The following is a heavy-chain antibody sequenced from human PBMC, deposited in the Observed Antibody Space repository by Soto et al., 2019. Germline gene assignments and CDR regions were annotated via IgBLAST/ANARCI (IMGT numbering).Heavy chain of an antibody. Sequence: PSETLSLTCIISSGSIRSYYWSWIRQPPGGGLEWIGYIYYSGYTDYNPALKSRVTISVDTSKSQFPLKLSSVTAADTAVYYCARHGDGYNYGTFTGFHYWGQGP. CDR1: SGSIRSYY. CDR3: ARHGDGYNYGTFTGFHY. V-gene: IGHV4-59*08. D-gene: IGHD5-12*01. CDR2: IYYSGYT. J-gene: IGHJ4*02.